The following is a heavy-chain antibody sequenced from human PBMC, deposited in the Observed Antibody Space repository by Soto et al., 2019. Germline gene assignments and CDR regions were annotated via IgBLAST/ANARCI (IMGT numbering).Heavy chain of an antibody. D-gene: IGHD3-3*01. J-gene: IGHJ6*02. V-gene: IGHV1-8*01. CDR3: AHDFWSLYGMDV. CDR1: GYTFTSYD. Sequence: GASVKFYCKASGYTFTSYDINWVRQATGQGLEWMGWMNPNSGNTGYAQKFQGRVTMTRNTSISTAYMELSSLRSEDTAVYYCAHDFWSLYGMDVWGQGTTVTVSS. CDR2: MNPNSGNT.